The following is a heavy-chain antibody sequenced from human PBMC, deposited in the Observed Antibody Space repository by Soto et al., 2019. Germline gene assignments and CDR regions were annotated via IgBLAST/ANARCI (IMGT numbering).Heavy chain of an antibody. CDR2: IYYSGST. D-gene: IGHD3-22*01. CDR3: ARRYDSSVYGAFDI. Sequence: SETLSLTCTVSGGSISSSSYYWGWIRQPPGKGLEWIGSIYYSGSTYYNPSLKSRVTISVDTSKNQFSLKLSSVTAADTAVYYCARRYDSSVYGAFDIWGQGTMVT. V-gene: IGHV4-39*01. CDR1: GGSISSSSYY. J-gene: IGHJ3*02.